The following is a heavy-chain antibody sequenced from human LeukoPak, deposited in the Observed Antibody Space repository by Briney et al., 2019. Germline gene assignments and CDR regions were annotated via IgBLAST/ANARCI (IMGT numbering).Heavy chain of an antibody. J-gene: IGHJ6*03. CDR2: ISSSGSTI. Sequence: GGSLRLSCAASGFTFSDCYMSWIRQAPGKGLEWVSYISSSGSTIYYADSVKGRFTISRDNAKNSLYLQMNSLRAEDTAVYYCARGEDYNYYYYMDVWGKGTTVTVSS. CDR3: ARGEDYNYYYYMDV. V-gene: IGHV3-11*01. CDR1: GFTFSDCY.